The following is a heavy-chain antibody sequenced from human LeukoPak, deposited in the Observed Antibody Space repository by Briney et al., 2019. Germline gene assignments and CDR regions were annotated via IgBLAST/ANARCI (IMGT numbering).Heavy chain of an antibody. CDR1: GYTFTSYG. D-gene: IGHD2-21*02. CDR3: ARVEVGYCGGDCYLLDAFDI. V-gene: IGHV1-18*01. J-gene: IGHJ3*02. CDR2: ISAYNGIT. Sequence: ASVKVSCKDSGYTFTSYGISWVRQAPGQGLEWMGWISAYNGITNYAQKLQGRVTMTTDTSTSTAYMELRSLRSDDTAVYYCARVEVGYCGGDCYLLDAFDIWGQGTMVTVSS.